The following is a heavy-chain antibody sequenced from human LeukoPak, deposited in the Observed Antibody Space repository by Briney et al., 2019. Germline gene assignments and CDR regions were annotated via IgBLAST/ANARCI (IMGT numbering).Heavy chain of an antibody. CDR3: ARRRSMIVVVSWYFDY. V-gene: IGHV3-21*01. J-gene: IGHJ4*02. D-gene: IGHD3-22*01. Sequence: GGSLRLSCAASGFTFSSFSMNWVRQAPGKGLEWVSSISSTSSYIYYADSVKGRFTISRDKDKNSVYLQMTSLRAEDTAVYYCARRRSMIVVVSWYFDYWGQGTLVTVSS. CDR2: ISSTSSYI. CDR1: GFTFSSFS.